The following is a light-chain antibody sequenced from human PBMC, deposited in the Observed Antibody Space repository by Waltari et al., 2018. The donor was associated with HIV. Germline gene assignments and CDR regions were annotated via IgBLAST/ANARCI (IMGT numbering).Light chain of an antibody. J-gene: IGKJ1*01. Sequence: IRMSHSPSSVSASIGDRVTITCRASQDIARSLAWYQQKSGTAPKLLIYDVSTLQSGVPSRFSGSGSGTDFSLSISCLQSDDFATYYCQQYHSGPPTFGQMTRVEIK. CDR2: DVS. V-gene: IGKV1-8*01. CDR3: QQYHSGPPT. CDR1: QDIARS.